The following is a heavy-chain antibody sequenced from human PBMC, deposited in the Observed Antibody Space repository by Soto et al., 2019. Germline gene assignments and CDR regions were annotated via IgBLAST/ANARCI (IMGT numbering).Heavy chain of an antibody. J-gene: IGHJ4*02. V-gene: IGHV2-70*01. Sequence: VSGPTLVNPTQTLTLTCTFSGFSLSTSGMCVSWIRQPPGKALEWLALIDWDDDKYYSTSLKTRLTISKDTSKNQVVLTMTNMDPVDTATYYCARSSIAARPFGGPQYYFDYWGQGTLVTVSS. D-gene: IGHD6-6*01. CDR3: ARSSIAARPFGGPQYYFDY. CDR1: GFSLSTSGMC. CDR2: IDWDDDK.